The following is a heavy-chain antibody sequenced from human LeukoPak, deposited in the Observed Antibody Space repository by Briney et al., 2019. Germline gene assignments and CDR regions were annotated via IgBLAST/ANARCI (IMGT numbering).Heavy chain of an antibody. CDR3: ARDGTYCSSTSCYPYGMDV. Sequence: GGSLRLSCAASGFTFSSYSMNWVRQAPGKGLEWVSSISSSSSYIYYADSVKGRFTISRDNAKNSLYLQMNSLRVEDTAVYYCARDGTYCSSTSCYPYGMDVWGQGTTVTVSS. D-gene: IGHD2-2*01. J-gene: IGHJ6*02. V-gene: IGHV3-21*01. CDR1: GFTFSSYS. CDR2: ISSSSSYI.